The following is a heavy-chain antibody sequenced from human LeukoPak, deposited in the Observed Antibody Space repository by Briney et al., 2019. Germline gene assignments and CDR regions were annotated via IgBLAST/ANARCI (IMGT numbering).Heavy chain of an antibody. CDR1: GFTFSTYN. Sequence: GGSLRLSCAASGFTFSTYNMNWIRKAPGKGLEWVSSITTGSTDIYYADSLKGRFTISRDDAKNSVYLQMNSLRVEDTAVYYCARDLPGVPIDHWGQGILVTVSS. V-gene: IGHV3-21*06. CDR3: ARDLPGVPIDH. D-gene: IGHD7-27*01. J-gene: IGHJ4*02. CDR2: ITTGSTDI.